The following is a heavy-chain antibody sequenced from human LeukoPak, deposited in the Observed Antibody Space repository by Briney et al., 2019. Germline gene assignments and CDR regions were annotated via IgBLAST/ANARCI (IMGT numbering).Heavy chain of an antibody. J-gene: IGHJ4*02. Sequence: ASVKVSCKASGGTFNNYAFSWVRQAPGQGLEWMGGIIPIFGTADYAQKFQGRLTITADESTSTAYMDLSSLKSEDTAVYYCARAVQQQLVLYWGQGTLVTVSS. D-gene: IGHD6-13*01. CDR2: IIPIFGTA. CDR1: GGTFNNYA. CDR3: ARAVQQQLVLY. V-gene: IGHV1-69*13.